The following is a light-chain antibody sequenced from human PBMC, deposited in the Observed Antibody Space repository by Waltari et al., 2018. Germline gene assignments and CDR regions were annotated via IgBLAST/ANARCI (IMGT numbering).Light chain of an antibody. CDR3: QQGDSYPPT. Sequence: DIQMSQSPSSLSASVGDRVTITCRASQDITSYLNWYQQKPGKAPKLLILYASTLASGVPSRFSGSGSGTEFTLTISSLQPEDFATYYCQQGDSYPPTFGQGTEVEIK. V-gene: IGKV1-39*01. CDR1: QDITSY. CDR2: YAS. J-gene: IGKJ1*01.